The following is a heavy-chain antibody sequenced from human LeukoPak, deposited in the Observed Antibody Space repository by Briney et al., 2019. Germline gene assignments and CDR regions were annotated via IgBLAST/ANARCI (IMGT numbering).Heavy chain of an antibody. CDR2: ISAYNGNT. D-gene: IGHD3-22*01. J-gene: IGHJ4*02. V-gene: IGHV1-18*01. CDR3: ARVWDYDSSGYDDY. Sequence: ASVKVSCKASGYTFTSYGISWVRQAPGQGLEWMGWISAYNGNTNYAQKLQGRVTMTTDTSTSTAYMELRSLGSDDTAVYYCARVWDYDSSGYDDYWGQGTLVTVSS. CDR1: GYTFTSYG.